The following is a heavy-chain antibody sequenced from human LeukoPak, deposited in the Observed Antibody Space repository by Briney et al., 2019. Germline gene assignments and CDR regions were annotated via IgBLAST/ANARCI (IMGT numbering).Heavy chain of an antibody. V-gene: IGHV3-30-3*01. CDR1: GFTFSSYA. D-gene: IGHD3-3*01. Sequence: GGSLRLSCAASGFTFSSYAMHWVRQAPGKGLEWVAVISYDGSNKYYADSVKGRFTISRDNSKNTLYLQMNSLRAEDTALYYCAKGRPNYDFWSGPIPTFDYWGQGTLVTVSS. J-gene: IGHJ4*02. CDR3: AKGRPNYDFWSGPIPTFDY. CDR2: ISYDGSNK.